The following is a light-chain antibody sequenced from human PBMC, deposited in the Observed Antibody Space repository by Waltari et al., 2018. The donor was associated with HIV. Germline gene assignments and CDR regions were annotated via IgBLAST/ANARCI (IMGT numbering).Light chain of an antibody. J-gene: IGKJ3*01. Sequence: DIVMTQSPDSLAVSLGERATINCKSSQSVLFSSNNKNYLSLYQHEPGQPPKLLIYLASTRESGVPDRVSGSGSGTDFTLTISSLQAEDVAVYYCQQYYTTPWRFGPGTKVDIK. V-gene: IGKV4-1*01. CDR3: QQYYTTPWR. CDR1: QSVLFSSNNKNY. CDR2: LAS.